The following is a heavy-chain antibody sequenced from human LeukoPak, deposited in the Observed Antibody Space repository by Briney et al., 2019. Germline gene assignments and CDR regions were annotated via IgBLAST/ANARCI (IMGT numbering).Heavy chain of an antibody. V-gene: IGHV1-2*02. D-gene: IGHD3-9*01. J-gene: IGHJ6*03. CDR3: ARDGNFDWLLKNWGYYMDV. CDR2: INPNSGGT. Sequence: ASVKVSCKASGYTFTGYYMHWVRQAPGQGLEWMGWINPNSGGTNYAQKFQGRVTMTRDTSISTAYMELSRLRSDDTAVYYCARDGNFDWLLKNWGYYMDVWGKGTTVAISS. CDR1: GYTFTGYY.